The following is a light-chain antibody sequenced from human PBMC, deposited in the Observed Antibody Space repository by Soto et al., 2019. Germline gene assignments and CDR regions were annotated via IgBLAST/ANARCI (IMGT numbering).Light chain of an antibody. J-gene: IGLJ3*02. CDR2: EVS. CDR1: SSDVGGYNY. Sequence: QSVLTQPASVSGSPGQSITISCTGTSSDVGGYNYVSWYQQHPGKAPKLMIYEVSNRPSGVSNRFSGSKSGNTASLTISGLQAEDAADYYCSSYTTSSTRVFGGGTKPTVL. V-gene: IGLV2-14*01. CDR3: SSYTTSSTRV.